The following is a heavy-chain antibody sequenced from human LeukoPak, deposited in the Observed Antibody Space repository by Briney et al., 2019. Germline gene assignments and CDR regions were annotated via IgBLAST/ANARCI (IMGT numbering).Heavy chain of an antibody. D-gene: IGHD3-22*01. J-gene: IGHJ4*02. CDR2: IIPIFGTA. CDR1: GGTFSSYA. CDR3: AREKLASYYDSSGYGY. Sequence: SVKVSCKASGGTFSSYAISWVRQAPGQGLEWMGGIIPIFGTANYAQKFQGRVTITADESTSTAYMELSSLRSEDTAVYYCAREKLASYYDSSGYGYWGQGTLVTVSS. V-gene: IGHV1-69*13.